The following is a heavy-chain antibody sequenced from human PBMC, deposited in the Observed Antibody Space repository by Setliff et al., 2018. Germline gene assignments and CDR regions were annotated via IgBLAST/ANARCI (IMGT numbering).Heavy chain of an antibody. CDR2: INGGNGNT. V-gene: IGHV1-3*01. CDR3: ARDREYCSRTSCYIDY. D-gene: IGHD2-2*02. CDR1: GYSFSTYA. J-gene: IGHJ4*02. Sequence: VKVSCKASGYSFSTYAMHWVRQAPGQRLEWMGWINGGNGNTKYSQKFQGRITITRDTSASTAYMEMSSLRSEDTAVYYCARDREYCSRTSCYIDYWGQGALVTVSS.